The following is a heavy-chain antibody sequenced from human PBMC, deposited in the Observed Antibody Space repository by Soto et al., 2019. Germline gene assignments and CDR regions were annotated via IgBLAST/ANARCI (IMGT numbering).Heavy chain of an antibody. Sequence: QVQLQESGSGLVKPSQSLSLTCAVSGGSISSGGYSWSWFRQPPGKGLEWIGYIYHSGSTYYNPSLKSRVTIAVDRSKNQFSLKLSSVTAADTAVYYCARVPSPWGQGTLVTVSS. CDR2: IYHSGST. J-gene: IGHJ5*02. CDR3: ARVPSP. CDR1: GGSISSGGYS. V-gene: IGHV4-30-2*01.